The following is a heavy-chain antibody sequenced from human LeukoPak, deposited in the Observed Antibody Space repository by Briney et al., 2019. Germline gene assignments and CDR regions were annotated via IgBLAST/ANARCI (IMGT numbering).Heavy chain of an antibody. Sequence: GGSLRLSCAASGFTFSSYGMHWVRQAPGKGLEWVAFIRYDGSNKYYADSVKGRFTITRDNSKNTLYLQMNSLRAEDTAVYYCAKCPFSGSYYNDGYWGQGTLVTVSS. V-gene: IGHV3-30*02. CDR2: IRYDGSNK. J-gene: IGHJ4*02. CDR1: GFTFSSYG. D-gene: IGHD3-10*01. CDR3: AKCPFSGSYYNDGY.